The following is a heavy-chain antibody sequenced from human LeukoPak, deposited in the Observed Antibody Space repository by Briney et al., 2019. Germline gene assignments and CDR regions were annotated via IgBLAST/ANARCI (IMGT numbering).Heavy chain of an antibody. CDR3: ARHTTVYDSSGYYWTNYFDY. Sequence: SETLSLTCTVSGGSISSSSYYWGWIRQPPGKGLEWIGSIYYSGSTYYNPSLKSRVTISVDTSKNQFSLKLNSVTAADTAVYYCARHTTVYDSSGYYWTNYFDYWGQGTLVTVSS. V-gene: IGHV4-39*01. CDR2: IYYSGST. D-gene: IGHD3-22*01. CDR1: GGSISSSSYY. J-gene: IGHJ4*02.